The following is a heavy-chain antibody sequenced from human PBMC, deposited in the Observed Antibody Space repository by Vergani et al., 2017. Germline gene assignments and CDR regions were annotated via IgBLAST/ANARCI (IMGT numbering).Heavy chain of an antibody. D-gene: IGHD2-8*01. CDR3: AREGYRTNVVCFTLFDV. V-gene: IGHV4-34*01. CDR2: IRHDGIT. CDR1: GWSFNDYR. J-gene: IGHJ4*02. Sequence: QAQLQQWGAGLLKPSETLSLTCAIYGWSFNDYRWTWIRQPPGKGLEWIGEIRHDGITHYSPSLKSRVTISIDTSTHQFSLNLRSVTAADTAVYYCAREGYRTNVVCFTLFDVWGQGALVTVSS.